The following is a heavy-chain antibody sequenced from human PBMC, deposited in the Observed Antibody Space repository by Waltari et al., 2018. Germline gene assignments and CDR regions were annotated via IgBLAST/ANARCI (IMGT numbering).Heavy chain of an antibody. V-gene: IGHV4-38-2*01. D-gene: IGHD6-19*01. J-gene: IGHJ5*02. CDR2: IYHSGST. Sequence: QVQLQESGPGLVKPSETLSLTCAVSGYSISSGYYWGWIRQPPGKGLEWIGSIYHSGSTYYNPSLKSRVTISVDTSKNQFSLKLSSVTAADTAVYYCARQGPYSSGWYAWFDPWGQGTLVIVSS. CDR3: ARQGPYSSGWYAWFDP. CDR1: GYSISSGYY.